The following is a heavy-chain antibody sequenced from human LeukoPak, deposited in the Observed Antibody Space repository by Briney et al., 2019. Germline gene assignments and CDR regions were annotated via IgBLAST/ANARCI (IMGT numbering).Heavy chain of an antibody. CDR1: GGSISSGYY. V-gene: IGHV4-61*02. J-gene: IGHJ4*02. D-gene: IGHD3-16*01. CDR3: ARDSAERGFDY. CDR2: IYTSGST. Sequence: PSQTLSLTCTVSGGSISSGYYWSWIRQPAGKGLEWIGRIYTSGSTNYNPSLKSRVTISVDTSKNQFSLKLSSVTAADTAVYHCARDSAERGFDYWGQGTLVTVSS.